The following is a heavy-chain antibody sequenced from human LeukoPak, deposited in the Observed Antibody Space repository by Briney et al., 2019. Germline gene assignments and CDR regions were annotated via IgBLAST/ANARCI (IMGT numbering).Heavy chain of an antibody. CDR3: ARGANSVRLRPYYYYMDV. Sequence: ASVKVSCKASGYTFTDYYIHWVRQAPGQGLEWMGWINPNSGGTNYAQKFQGRVTMTRDTSISTAYMELSRLRSDDTAVYYCARGANSVRLRPYYYYMDVWGKGTTVTISS. J-gene: IGHJ6*03. D-gene: IGHD5/OR15-5a*01. CDR1: GYTFTDYY. CDR2: INPNSGGT. V-gene: IGHV1-2*02.